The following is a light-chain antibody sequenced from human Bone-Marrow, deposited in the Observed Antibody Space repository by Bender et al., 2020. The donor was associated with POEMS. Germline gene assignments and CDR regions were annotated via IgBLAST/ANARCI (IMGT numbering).Light chain of an antibody. CDR3: AVWDDSLNGWV. CDR2: RND. Sequence: QSVLTQTPSASGTPGHRVTISCSGDTSNIGSNYVFWYQQVPGTAPKVLIYRNDQRPSGVPYRFSGSKSGTSASLAISGLQSEDEADYYCAVWDDSLNGWVFGGGTKLTVL. J-gene: IGLJ3*02. CDR1: TSNIGSNY. V-gene: IGLV1-47*01.